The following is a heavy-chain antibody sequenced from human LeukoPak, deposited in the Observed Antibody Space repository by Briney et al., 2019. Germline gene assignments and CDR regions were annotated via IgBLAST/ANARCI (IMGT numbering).Heavy chain of an antibody. Sequence: ASVKVSCKASGGSFSSFVITWVRQAPGQGLEWMGRIIPVLGVSNFAQKFQGRVTITADKSTNTAHMELSRLESGDTAVYYCARGKKTYSSSWYGGFNYWGQGTLVTVSS. CDR3: ARGKKTYSSSWYGGFNY. D-gene: IGHD6-13*01. CDR2: IIPVLGVS. CDR1: GGSFSSFV. V-gene: IGHV1-69*04. J-gene: IGHJ4*02.